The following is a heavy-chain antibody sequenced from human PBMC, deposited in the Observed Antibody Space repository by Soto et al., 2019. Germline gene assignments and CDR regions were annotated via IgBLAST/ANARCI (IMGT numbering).Heavy chain of an antibody. CDR1: GQYIKSNFW. CDR2: IYHSGST. J-gene: IGHJ4*02. V-gene: IGHV4-4*02. Sequence: PSETLSLTCLVSGQYIKSNFWWAWVRQSPGKDLEWIGEIYHSGSTIYTPSLKNRVTLSLDESKNEFSLKLSSVTAADTAVYYCALRSMAVVPEYWGQGTLVTVSS. D-gene: IGHD3-22*01. CDR3: ALRSMAVVPEY.